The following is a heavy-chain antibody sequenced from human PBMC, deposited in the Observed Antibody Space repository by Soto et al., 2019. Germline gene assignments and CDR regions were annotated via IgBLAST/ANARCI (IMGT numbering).Heavy chain of an antibody. V-gene: IGHV4-30-2*01. Sequence: QLQLQESGSGLVKPSQTLSLTCAVSGGSISSGGYSWSWIRQPPGKGLEWIGYIYHSGSTYYNPSPQSRVTISVARSKYQFSLKLSSVTAADTAVYYCARSRDHYYYSSGYLVYYDAFDIWGQGTMVTVSS. J-gene: IGHJ3*02. D-gene: IGHD3-22*01. CDR1: GGSISSGGYS. CDR2: IYHSGST. CDR3: ARSRDHYYYSSGYLVYYDAFDI.